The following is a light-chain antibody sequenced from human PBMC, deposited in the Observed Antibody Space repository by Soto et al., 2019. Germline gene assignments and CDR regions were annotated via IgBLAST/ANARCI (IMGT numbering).Light chain of an antibody. Sequence: DIVLTQSPLSLPVTPGEPASISCRSSQSLLHSNGNIYLDWYMQKPGQSPQLLIYLGSIRASGVPDRFSGSGSGKDFTLKITRVEAEDVGVYYCMKAIQATRKFGLGKKVEIK. V-gene: IGKV2-28*01. CDR1: QSLLHSNGNIY. J-gene: IGKJ1*01. CDR2: LGS. CDR3: MKAIQATRK.